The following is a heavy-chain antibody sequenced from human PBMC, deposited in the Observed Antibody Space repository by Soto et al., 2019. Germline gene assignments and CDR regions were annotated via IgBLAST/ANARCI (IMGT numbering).Heavy chain of an antibody. J-gene: IGHJ4*02. CDR1: GYTFTSYG. Sequence: QVHLVQSGAEVKKPGASVKVSCKASGYTFTSYGITWVRQAPGQGLEWMGWINAHNGNTDYAQKLQGRVIVTRDTSTSTAYMELRGLRSDDTAVYYCARGRYGDYWGQGALVTVSS. CDR3: ARGRYGDY. CDR2: INAHNGNT. V-gene: IGHV1-18*01. D-gene: IGHD1-1*01.